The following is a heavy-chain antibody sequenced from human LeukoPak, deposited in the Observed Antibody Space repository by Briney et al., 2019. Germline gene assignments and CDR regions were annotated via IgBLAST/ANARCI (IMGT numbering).Heavy chain of an antibody. CDR3: ATISAQTFDI. D-gene: IGHD5-24*01. J-gene: IGHJ3*02. V-gene: IGHV3-7*01. CDR2: IKPDGIDK. CDR1: GFTFRNHW. Sequence: GGSLRLSCVGSGFTFRNHWVNWVRQPPRKGLEWVANIKPDGIDKYYVDSARGRFTVSRDNAKNSAFLQMNSLRAEDTAIYYCATISAQTFDIWGQGTLVSVSS.